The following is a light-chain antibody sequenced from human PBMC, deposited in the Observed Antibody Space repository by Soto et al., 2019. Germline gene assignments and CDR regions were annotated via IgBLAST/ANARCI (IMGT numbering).Light chain of an antibody. CDR2: SAS. J-gene: IGKJ5*01. V-gene: IGKV3-15*01. CDR1: QSVSST. Sequence: EIVMPQSPATLSVSPGERATLSCRASQSVSSTLAWYQKNPGQAPRLLIYSASTRATGIAARFSGSRSGTEFTLTISSLQAEDFAFYYCQQYNNWPPTFGQGTRLEIK. CDR3: QQYNNWPPT.